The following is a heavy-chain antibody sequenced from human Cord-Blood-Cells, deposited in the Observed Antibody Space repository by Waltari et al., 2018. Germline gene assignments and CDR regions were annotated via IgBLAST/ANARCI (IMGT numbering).Heavy chain of an antibody. CDR3: ARGSCGGDCYSDYYYYMDV. CDR2: INHRGST. J-gene: IGHJ6*03. Sequence: QVQLQQWGAGLLKPSETLSLTCAVYGGSFSGYYWSWIRQPPGKGLEWIGEINHRGSTHYNPSLKSRVTISVDTSKNQFSLKLSSVTAADTAVYYCARGSCGGDCYSDYYYYMDVWGKGTTVTVSS. D-gene: IGHD2-21*01. V-gene: IGHV4-34*01. CDR1: GGSFSGYY.